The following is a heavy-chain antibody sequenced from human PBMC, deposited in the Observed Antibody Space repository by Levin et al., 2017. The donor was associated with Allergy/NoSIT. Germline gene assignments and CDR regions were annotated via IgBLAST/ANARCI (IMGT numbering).Heavy chain of an antibody. CDR3: ARLGGASSSSFDY. CDR1: GYSFTSYW. V-gene: IGHV5-51*01. J-gene: IGHJ4*02. Sequence: PGGSLRLSCKGSGYSFTSYWIGWVRQMPGKGLEWMGIIYPGDSDTRYSPSFQGQVTISADKSISTAYLQWSSLKASDTAMYYCARLGGASSSSFDYWGQGTLVTVSS. D-gene: IGHD6-13*01. CDR2: IYPGDSDT.